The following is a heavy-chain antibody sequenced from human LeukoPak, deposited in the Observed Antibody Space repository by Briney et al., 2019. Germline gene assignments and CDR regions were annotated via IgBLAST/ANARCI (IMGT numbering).Heavy chain of an antibody. CDR3: ATLLRFLEWLGFDP. CDR1: GYTLTELS. Sequence: ASVKVSRKVSGYTLTELSMHWVRQAPGKGLEWMGGFDPEDGETIYAQKCQGRVTMTEDTSTDTAYMELSSLRSEDTAVYYCATLLRFLEWLGFDPWGQRTLVTVSS. J-gene: IGHJ5*02. D-gene: IGHD3-3*01. V-gene: IGHV1-24*01. CDR2: FDPEDGET.